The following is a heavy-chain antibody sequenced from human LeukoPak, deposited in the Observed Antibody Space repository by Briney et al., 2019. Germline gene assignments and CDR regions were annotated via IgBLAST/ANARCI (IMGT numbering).Heavy chain of an antibody. V-gene: IGHV3-21*01. J-gene: IGHJ3*02. D-gene: IGHD3-10*01. Sequence: GGSLRLSCAASGFTFSSYSMNWVRQAPGKGLEWVSSISSSSSYIYYADSVKGRFTISRDNAKNSLYLQMNSLRAEDTAVYYCAREGRSGGGDIWGRGTMVTVSS. CDR2: ISSSSSYI. CDR3: AREGRSGGGDI. CDR1: GFTFSSYS.